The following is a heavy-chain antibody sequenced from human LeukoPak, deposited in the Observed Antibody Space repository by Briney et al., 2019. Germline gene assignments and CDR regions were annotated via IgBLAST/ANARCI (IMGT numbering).Heavy chain of an antibody. J-gene: IGHJ6*02. V-gene: IGHV4-30-2*01. CDR1: GGSISSGGYS. D-gene: IGHD2-15*01. Sequence: PSETLSLTCAVSGGSISSGGYSWSWIRQPPGKGLEWIGYIYHSGSTYYNPSLKSRVTISVDRSKNQFSLKLSSVTAAATAVSSCARAASSGGAFYGMDAWGQGTTVTASS. CDR3: ARAASSGGAFYGMDA. CDR2: IYHSGST.